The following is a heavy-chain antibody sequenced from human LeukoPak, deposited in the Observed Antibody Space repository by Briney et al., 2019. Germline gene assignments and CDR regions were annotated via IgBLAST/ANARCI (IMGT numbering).Heavy chain of an antibody. D-gene: IGHD6-13*01. CDR2: INHSGST. Sequence: PSETLSLTCAVYGGSFSGYYWSWIRQPPGKGLEWIGEINHSGSTNYNPSLKSRVTISVDTSKNQFSLKLSSVTAADTAVYYCARGDSLGYSSSWYRFDPWGQGTLVTVSS. V-gene: IGHV4-34*01. CDR1: GGSFSGYY. CDR3: ARGDSLGYSSSWYRFDP. J-gene: IGHJ5*02.